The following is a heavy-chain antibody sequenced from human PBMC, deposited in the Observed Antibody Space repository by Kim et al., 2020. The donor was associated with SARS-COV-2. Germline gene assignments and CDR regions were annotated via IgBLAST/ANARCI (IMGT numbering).Heavy chain of an antibody. J-gene: IGHJ4*02. D-gene: IGHD2-2*01. CDR2: IKGSGGST. V-gene: IGHV3-23*01. CDR1: GFTFSSYA. CDR3: ALDAFVLPAAGPVVDY. Sequence: GGSLRLSCAASGFTFSSYAMSWVRQAPGKGLEWVSAIKGSGGSTYYADSVKGRFTISRDNAKNTLYLQMNSLRAEDTAVYYCALDAFVLPAAGPVVDYWGQGTLVTVSS.